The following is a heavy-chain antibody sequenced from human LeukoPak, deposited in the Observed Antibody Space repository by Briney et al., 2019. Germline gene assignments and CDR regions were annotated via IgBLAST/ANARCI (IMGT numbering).Heavy chain of an antibody. J-gene: IGHJ4*02. CDR3: ASWEASTNY. Sequence: LTGGSLRLSCAASGFTFSSYGMHWVRQAPGKGLEWVAFIRYDGSNKYYADSVKGRFTMSRDNGKNSVYLQMNSLRAEDTAVYYCASWEASTNYWGQGTLVTVSS. CDR1: GFTFSSYG. CDR2: IRYDGSNK. V-gene: IGHV3-30*02. D-gene: IGHD1-26*01.